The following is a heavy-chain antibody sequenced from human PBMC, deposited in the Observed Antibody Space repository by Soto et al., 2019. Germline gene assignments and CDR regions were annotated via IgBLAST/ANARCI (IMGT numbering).Heavy chain of an antibody. V-gene: IGHV4-59*01. J-gene: IGHJ5*02. CDR2: IYYSGST. CDR1: GGSISSYY. CDR3: ARSRLGYCISTSCSPLGWFDP. D-gene: IGHD2-2*01. Sequence: SETLSLTCTVSGGSISSYYWSWIRQPPGKGLEWIGYIYYSGSTNYNPSLKSRVTISVDTSKNQFSLKLSSVTAADTAVYYCARSRLGYCISTSCSPLGWFDPWGQGTLVTVSS.